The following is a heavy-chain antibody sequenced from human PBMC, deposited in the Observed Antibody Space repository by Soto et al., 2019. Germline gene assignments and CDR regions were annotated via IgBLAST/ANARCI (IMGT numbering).Heavy chain of an antibody. CDR3: ARIMSDYVGTTWYYPFGMDV. D-gene: IGHD3-16*01. CDR1: GGTFSSYV. V-gene: IGHV1-69*06. J-gene: IGHJ6*02. CDR2: IIPLFGTA. Sequence: QVQLVQSGAEVKKPGSSVKVSCKISGGTFSSYVFSWVRQAPGQGLEWMGGIIPLFGTAVYAQKFQGRLTITADKFTFTAYMELNRLRSDDTAVYYCARIMSDYVGTTWYYPFGMDVWGQGTTVTVSS.